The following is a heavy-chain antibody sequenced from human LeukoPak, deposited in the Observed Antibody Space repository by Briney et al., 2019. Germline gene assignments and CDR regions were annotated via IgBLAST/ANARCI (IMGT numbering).Heavy chain of an antibody. J-gene: IGHJ6*04. CDR2: INHSGST. Sequence: SETLSLTCAVYGGSFSGYYWSWLRQPPGKGLGWLVEINHSGSTNYNPSIKSRVTISVDTSKNQFSLKLSSVTAADTAVYYCARGRYYYGMDVWGKGTTVTVSS. CDR1: GGSFSGYY. V-gene: IGHV4-34*01. CDR3: ARGRYYYGMDV.